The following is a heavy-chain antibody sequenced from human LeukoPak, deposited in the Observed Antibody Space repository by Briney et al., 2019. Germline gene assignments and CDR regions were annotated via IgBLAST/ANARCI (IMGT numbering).Heavy chain of an antibody. CDR2: ISSSSSYI. Sequence: GGSLRLSCAASGFTFSIHRMNWVRQAPGKGLEWVSSISSSSSYIYYADSVKGRFTISRDNAKNSLYLQMNSLRAEDTAVYYCARDIIAARGGYYYGMDVWGQGTAVTVSS. D-gene: IGHD6-6*01. V-gene: IGHV3-21*01. J-gene: IGHJ6*02. CDR1: GFTFSIHR. CDR3: ARDIIAARGGYYYGMDV.